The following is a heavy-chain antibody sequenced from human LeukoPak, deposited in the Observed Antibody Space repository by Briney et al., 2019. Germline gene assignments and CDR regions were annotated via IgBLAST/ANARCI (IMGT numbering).Heavy chain of an antibody. CDR1: GGTFSSYA. V-gene: IGHV1-18*01. J-gene: IGHJ3*02. Sequence: ASVKVSCKASGGTFSSYAISWVRQAPGQGLEWMAWMNTYNDQTNYAQKFQGRVTLTTDTSTSTAYMELRSLRSDDTAVYYCARDPPSIAAAPLDIWGQGTRVTVSS. CDR3: ARDPPSIAAAPLDI. D-gene: IGHD6-13*01. CDR2: MNTYNDQT.